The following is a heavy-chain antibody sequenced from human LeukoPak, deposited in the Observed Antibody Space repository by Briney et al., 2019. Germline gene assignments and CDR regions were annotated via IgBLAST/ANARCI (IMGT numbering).Heavy chain of an antibody. CDR3: ARTTETGGYSGYDLDY. J-gene: IGHJ4*02. CDR1: GFTFSDYY. D-gene: IGHD5-12*01. CDR2: ISSSTSYT. Sequence: GGSLRLSCAASGFTFSDYYMSWIRQAPGKGLERFSYISSSTSYTNYADSVKGRFTISRDNAKNSLYLQMNSLRAEDPAVYYCARTTETGGYSGYDLDYWGQGTLVTVSS. V-gene: IGHV3-11*06.